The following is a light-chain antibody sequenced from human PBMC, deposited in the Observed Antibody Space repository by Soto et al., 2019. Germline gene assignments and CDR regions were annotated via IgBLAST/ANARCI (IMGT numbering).Light chain of an antibody. CDR2: EVR. V-gene: IGLV2-14*01. J-gene: IGLJ1*01. Sequence: QSALAQPASVSGSPGQSITISCTGTSSDVGAYNFVSWYQQYPGKAPKVIIFEVRKRPSGVSNRFSGSKSGDTASLTISGLQAENEADYYCSSYRSSTTFVFGTGTQ. CDR3: SSYRSSTTFV. CDR1: SSDVGAYNF.